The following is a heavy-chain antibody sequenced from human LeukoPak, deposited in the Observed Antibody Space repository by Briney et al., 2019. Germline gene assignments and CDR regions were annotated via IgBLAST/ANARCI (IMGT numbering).Heavy chain of an antibody. J-gene: IGHJ4*02. CDR2: IYYSGST. CDR1: GGSISSYY. Sequence: PSETLSLTCTVSGGSISSYYWSWIRQPAGKGLEWIGYIYYSGSTNYNPSLKSRVTISVDTSKNQFSLKLSSVTAADTAVYYCARVDYDSKIDYWGQGTLVTVSS. V-gene: IGHV4-59*01. D-gene: IGHD3-22*01. CDR3: ARVDYDSKIDY.